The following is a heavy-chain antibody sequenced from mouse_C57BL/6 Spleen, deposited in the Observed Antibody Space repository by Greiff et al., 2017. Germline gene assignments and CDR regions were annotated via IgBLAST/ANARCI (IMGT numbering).Heavy chain of an antibody. CDR3: ARGGYGSSSGFAY. V-gene: IGHV1-85*01. Sequence: VQLQQPGPELVRPGASVKLSCKASGYTFTSYDINWVKQRPGQGLEWIGWIYPRDGSTKYNEKFKGKATLTVDTSSSTAYMELLSLTSEDSAVYFCARGGYGSSSGFAYWGQGTLVTVSA. CDR2: IYPRDGST. CDR1: GYTFTSYD. D-gene: IGHD1-1*01. J-gene: IGHJ3*01.